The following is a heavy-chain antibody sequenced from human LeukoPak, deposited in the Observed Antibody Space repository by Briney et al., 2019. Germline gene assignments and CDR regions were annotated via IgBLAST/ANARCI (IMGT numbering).Heavy chain of an antibody. CDR2: IYHSGST. V-gene: IGHV4-30-2*01. J-gene: IGHJ5*02. CDR3: ARGSGNAWFDP. Sequence: SQTLSLTCAVSGGSISSGGYSWSWIRQPPGTGLEWIGYIYHSGSTYYNPPLKSRVTISVDRSKNQFSLKLSSVTAADTAVYYCARGSGNAWFDPWGQGTLVTVSS. CDR1: GGSISSGGYS. D-gene: IGHD1-1*01.